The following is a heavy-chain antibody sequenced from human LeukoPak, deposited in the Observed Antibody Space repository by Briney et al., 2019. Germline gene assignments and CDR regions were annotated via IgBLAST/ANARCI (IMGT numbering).Heavy chain of an antibody. Sequence: SETLSLTCAASGYSISRGYYWACIRQPPGRGLGWIGTIYHTGSTYYTPSLGSRVTISVDTSKNEFSLNLNSVTAADTAVYYCARAGWIITGGIDYWREGALVTVSS. CDR1: GYSISRGYY. V-gene: IGHV4-38-2*01. CDR3: ARAGWIITGGIDY. D-gene: IGHD2-2*03. CDR2: IYHTGST. J-gene: IGHJ4*02.